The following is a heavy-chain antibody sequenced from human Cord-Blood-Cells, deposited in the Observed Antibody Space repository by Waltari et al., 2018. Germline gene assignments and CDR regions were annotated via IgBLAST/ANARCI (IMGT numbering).Heavy chain of an antibody. Sequence: QVQLVESGGGVVHPGRSLRLSCAASGFTFSSYGMHWVRQAPGKGLGWVAFIRYDGSNKYYAGSVRGRFTISRDNSKNTLDLQMNSLRAEDTSVYYCAKEWGKNELAFDYWGQGTLVTVSS. CDR2: IRYDGSNK. V-gene: IGHV3-30*02. D-gene: IGHD6-6*01. J-gene: IGHJ4*02. CDR3: AKEWGKNELAFDY. CDR1: GFTFSSYG.